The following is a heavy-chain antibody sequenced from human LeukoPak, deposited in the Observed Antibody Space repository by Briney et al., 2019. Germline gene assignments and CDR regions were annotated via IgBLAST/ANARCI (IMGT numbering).Heavy chain of an antibody. CDR2: IYYSGST. Sequence: SETLSLTCTVSGGSISSSSYYWGWIRQPPGEGLEWIGSIYYSGSTYYNPSLKSRVTISVDTSKNQFSLKLSSVTAADTAVYYCARPKRLGYCSGGSCYQPSYFDYWGQGTLVTVSS. D-gene: IGHD2-15*01. J-gene: IGHJ4*02. V-gene: IGHV4-39*01. CDR3: ARPKRLGYCSGGSCYQPSYFDY. CDR1: GGSISSSSYY.